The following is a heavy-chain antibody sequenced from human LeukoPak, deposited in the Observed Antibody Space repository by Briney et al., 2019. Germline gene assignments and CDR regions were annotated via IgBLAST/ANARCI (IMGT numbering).Heavy chain of an antibody. CDR3: ARDRGGYHVDY. CDR2: IYYSGST. V-gene: IGHV4-30-4*08. J-gene: IGHJ4*02. CDR1: GGSISSGDSY. Sequence: PSQTLSLTCTVSGGSISSGDSYWSWTRQPPGKGLEWIGYIYYSGSTYYNPSLKSRVTISLDMSKNQFSLKLSSVTAADTAVYFCARDRGGYHVDYWGQGTLVTVSS. D-gene: IGHD5-24*01.